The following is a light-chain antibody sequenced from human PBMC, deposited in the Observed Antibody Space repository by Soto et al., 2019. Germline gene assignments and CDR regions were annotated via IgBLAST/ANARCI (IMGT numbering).Light chain of an antibody. J-gene: IGLJ1*01. CDR2: EVS. Sequence: QSVLTQPASVSGSPGQSITISCTGTSSDVGGYNYVSWYQQHPGKAPKLMIYEVSNRPSGVSNRFSGSKSSNTASLTISGLQAEDEADYYCSSYTSSSTPCVFGTGTKVTVL. V-gene: IGLV2-14*01. CDR1: SSDVGGYNY. CDR3: SSYTSSSTPCV.